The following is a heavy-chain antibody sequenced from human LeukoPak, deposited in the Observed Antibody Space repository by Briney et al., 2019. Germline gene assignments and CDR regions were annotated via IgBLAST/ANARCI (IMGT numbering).Heavy chain of an antibody. J-gene: IGHJ5*02. CDR1: GGSISSSSYY. D-gene: IGHD2-8*01. CDR3: ARAPSLMVYATNNWFDP. CDR2: IYYSGST. V-gene: IGHV4-39*07. Sequence: SETLSLTCTVSGGSISSSSYYWGWIRQPPGKGLEWIGSIYYSGSTYYNPSLKSRVTISVDTSKNQFSLKLSSVTAADTAEYYCARAPSLMVYATNNWFDPWGQGTLVTVSS.